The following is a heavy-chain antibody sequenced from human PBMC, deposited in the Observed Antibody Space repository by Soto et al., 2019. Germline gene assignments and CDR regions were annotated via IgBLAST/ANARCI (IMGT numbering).Heavy chain of an antibody. J-gene: IGHJ6*02. CDR1: GLTISNAW. CDR2: IKTNTEGGTT. V-gene: IGHV3-15*07. D-gene: IGHD2-15*01. Sequence: GGSLRLSCAASGLTISNAWMNWVRQAPGKGLEWVGRIKTNTEGGTTDYAAAVKGRFTVSRDDSKNTLYLQMNSLKTEDTAVYYCTTGSVEGVWGQGTTVTV. CDR3: TTGSVEGV.